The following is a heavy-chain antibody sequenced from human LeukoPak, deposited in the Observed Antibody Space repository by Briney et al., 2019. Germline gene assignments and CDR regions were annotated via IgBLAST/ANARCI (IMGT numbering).Heavy chain of an antibody. D-gene: IGHD3-10*01. J-gene: IGHJ6*04. V-gene: IGHV3-48*03. CDR2: ISSSGSTI. Sequence: GGSLRLSCAASGFTFSSYEMNWVRQAPGKGLEWVSYISSSGSTIYYAYSVKGRFTISRDNAKNSLSLQMNSLRAEDTAVYDCARLGGDTYYYGSGSFLTYGMDVWGKGTTVTVSS. CDR3: ARLGGDTYYYGSGSFLTYGMDV. CDR1: GFTFSSYE.